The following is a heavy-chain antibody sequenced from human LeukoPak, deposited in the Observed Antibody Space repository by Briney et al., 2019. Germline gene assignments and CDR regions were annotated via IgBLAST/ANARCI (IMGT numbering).Heavy chain of an antibody. J-gene: IGHJ5*02. CDR3: ARAEEDCSSTSCYTPEWFDP. D-gene: IGHD2-2*02. Sequence: ASVKVSCKASGYTFTSYAISWVRQAPGQGLEWMGGIIPIFGTANYAQKFQGRVTITADESTSTAYMELSSLRFEDTAVYYCARAEEDCSSTSCYTPEWFDPWGQGTLVTVSS. CDR1: GYTFTSYA. V-gene: IGHV1-69*13. CDR2: IIPIFGTA.